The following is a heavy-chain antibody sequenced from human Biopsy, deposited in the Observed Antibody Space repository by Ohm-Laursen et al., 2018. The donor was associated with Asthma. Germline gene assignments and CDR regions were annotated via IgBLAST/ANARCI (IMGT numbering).Heavy chain of an antibody. V-gene: IGHV1-3*04. CDR3: ARTYYDFLTGQVKDVFGV. D-gene: IGHD3-9*01. CDR1: GYNFISFA. Sequence: ASVKVSCKASGYNFISFAIHWVRQAPGQRLEWMGWVNTGNGDTKYSQKFQGRVTITRDTSAGTAYMDLSSLRSEDTATYYCARTYYDFLTGQVKDVFGVWGQGTMVTVSS. J-gene: IGHJ3*01. CDR2: VNTGNGDT.